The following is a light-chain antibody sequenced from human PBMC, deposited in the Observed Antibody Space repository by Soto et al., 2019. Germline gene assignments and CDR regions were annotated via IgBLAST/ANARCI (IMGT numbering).Light chain of an antibody. V-gene: IGKV1-39*01. J-gene: IGKJ4*01. CDR3: QQSFSTQGLT. CDR2: AAS. CDR1: QSISIY. Sequence: DIQMTQSPSSLSASVGDRVTITCRASQSISIYLNWYQQKVGKAPKLLIYAASSLHSGVPSRFSGSGSGTDFTLTISSLQPEDFATYYCQQSFSTQGLTFGGGTKVEIK.